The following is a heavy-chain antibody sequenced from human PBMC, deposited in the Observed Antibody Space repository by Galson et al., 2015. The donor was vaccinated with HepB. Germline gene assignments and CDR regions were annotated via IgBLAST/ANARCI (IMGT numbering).Heavy chain of an antibody. CDR2: IWYDGSNK. V-gene: IGHV3-33*06. Sequence: SLRLSCAASGFTFSSYGMHWVRQAPGKGLEWVAVIWYDGSNKYYADSVKGRFTISRDNSKNTLYLQMNSLRAEDTAVYYCAKGRALSSTVTYYYYMDVWGKGTTVTVSS. J-gene: IGHJ6*03. CDR1: GFTFSSYG. CDR3: AKGRALSSTVTYYYYMDV. D-gene: IGHD2-2*01.